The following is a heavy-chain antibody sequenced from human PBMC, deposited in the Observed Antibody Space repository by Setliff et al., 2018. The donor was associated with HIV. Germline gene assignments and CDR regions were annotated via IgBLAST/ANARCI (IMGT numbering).Heavy chain of an antibody. D-gene: IGHD2-8*01. CDR3: AKSGVRPHPSHDYYYYAMDV. V-gene: IGHV3-33*06. CDR2: IWYDGSNT. CDR1: GFTFSSYG. J-gene: IGHJ6*02. Sequence: GGSLRLSCAASGFTFSSYGMSWVRQAPGKGLEWVAVIWYDGSNTYYADSVKGRFTISTDNSKNMLYLQMNSLRAEDTAVYYCAKSGVRPHPSHDYYYYAMDVWGQGTTVTVSS.